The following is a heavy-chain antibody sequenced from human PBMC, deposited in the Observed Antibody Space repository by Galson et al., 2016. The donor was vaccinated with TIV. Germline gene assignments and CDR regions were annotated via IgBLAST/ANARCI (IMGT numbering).Heavy chain of an antibody. Sequence: SLRLSCAASGFSFSRNAMHWVRQAPGRGLEWVAVISYDGTNKYYADSVKGRVSISRDNSRKTLYLQMSSLRSEDTAVYYCATSTVGENILYYGMDVWGQGTTVTVSS. J-gene: IGHJ6*02. D-gene: IGHD1-26*01. CDR1: GFSFSRNA. CDR3: ATSTVGENILYYGMDV. V-gene: IGHV3-30-3*01. CDR2: ISYDGTNK.